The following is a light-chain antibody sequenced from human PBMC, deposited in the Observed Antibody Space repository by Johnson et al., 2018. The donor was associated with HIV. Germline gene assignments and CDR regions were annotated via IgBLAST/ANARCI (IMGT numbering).Light chain of an antibody. CDR2: DRN. Sequence: QSVLTQPPSVSAAPGQKVTISCSGTTSNIGSNSVSWYQHLPGIAPKLLVYDRNKRPWGIPDRFSGSKSGTSATLGITGVHTGDEADYYCAAWDSGLSARYGFGHGT. V-gene: IGLV1-51*01. CDR3: AAWDSGLSARYG. J-gene: IGLJ1*01. CDR1: TSNIGSNS.